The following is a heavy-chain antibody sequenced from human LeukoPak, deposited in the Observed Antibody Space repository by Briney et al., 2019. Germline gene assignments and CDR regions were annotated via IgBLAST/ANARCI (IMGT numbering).Heavy chain of an antibody. V-gene: IGHV4-39*01. D-gene: IGHD5-24*01. CDR1: GGSISSSSYY. Sequence: SETLSLTCTVSGGSISSSSYYWGWIRQPPGKGLEWIGSIYYSGSTYYNLSLKSRVTMSVDTSKNQFSLKLSSVTAADTAVYYCARHLEMATIVGVTDYWGQGTLVTVSS. CDR3: ARHLEMATIVGVTDY. CDR2: IYYSGST. J-gene: IGHJ4*02.